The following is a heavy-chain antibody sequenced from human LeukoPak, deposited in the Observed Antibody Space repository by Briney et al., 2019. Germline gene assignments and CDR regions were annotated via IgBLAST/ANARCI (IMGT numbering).Heavy chain of an antibody. D-gene: IGHD6-25*01. J-gene: IGHJ6*02. CDR3: ARDLAARHYYYGMDV. V-gene: IGHV3-21*01. CDR1: GFTFSSYS. Sequence: GGSLRLSCAASGFTFSSYSMNWVRQAPGKGLEWVSSISSSSSYIYYADSVKGRFTISRDNAKNSLYLQMNSLRAEDTAVYYCARDLAARHYYYGMDVWGQGTTVTVSS. CDR2: ISSSSSYI.